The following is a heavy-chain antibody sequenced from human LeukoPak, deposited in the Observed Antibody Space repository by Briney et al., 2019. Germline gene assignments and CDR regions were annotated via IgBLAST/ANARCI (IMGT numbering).Heavy chain of an antibody. V-gene: IGHV1-69*05. CDR2: IIPLFGTT. Sequence: ASVKVSCKASGGTFSSYAISWVRQAPGQGLEWVGRIIPLFGTTNYAQKFQGRATITTDESTSTAYMELSSLRSEDTAMYYCARDRVGVVPAASQGIGWFDPWGQGTLVTVPS. D-gene: IGHD2-2*01. CDR1: GGTFSSYA. CDR3: ARDRVGVVPAASQGIGWFDP. J-gene: IGHJ5*02.